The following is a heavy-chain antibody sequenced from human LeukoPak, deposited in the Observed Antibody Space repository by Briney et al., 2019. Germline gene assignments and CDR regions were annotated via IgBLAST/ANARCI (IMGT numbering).Heavy chain of an antibody. J-gene: IGHJ4*02. CDR2: ISAYNGNT. CDR1: GYTFTSYG. CDR3: ARDRVPDYYDSSGYWRIFDY. Sequence: GSVKVSCKASGYTFTSYGISWVRQAPGQGLEWMGWISAYNGNTNYAQKLQGRVTMTTDTSTSTAYMELRSLRSDDTAVYYCARDRVPDYYDSSGYWRIFDYWGQGTLVTVSS. D-gene: IGHD3-22*01. V-gene: IGHV1-18*01.